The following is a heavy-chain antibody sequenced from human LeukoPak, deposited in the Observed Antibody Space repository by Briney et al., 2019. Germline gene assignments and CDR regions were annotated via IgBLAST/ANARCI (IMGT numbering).Heavy chain of an antibody. CDR1: GYTFTSYD. D-gene: IGHD3-16*02. CDR2: MNPNSGNT. Sequence: ASVKVSCKASGYTFTSYDIKWLRQATGQGLEWMGWMNPNSGNTGYAQKFQGRVTMTRNTSISTAYMELSSLRSGDTAVYYCARRHMITFGGVIVSYDAFDIWGQGTMVTVSS. V-gene: IGHV1-8*01. CDR3: ARRHMITFGGVIVSYDAFDI. J-gene: IGHJ3*02.